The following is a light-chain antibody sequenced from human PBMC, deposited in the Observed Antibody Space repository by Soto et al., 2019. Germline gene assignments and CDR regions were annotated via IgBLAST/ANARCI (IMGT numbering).Light chain of an antibody. V-gene: IGKV3-11*01. J-gene: IGKJ5*01. CDR1: QSVSSY. CDR3: QQRSNWPSIA. CDR2: DAS. Sequence: IVLTQTPATLALSWGERARISCRASQSVSSYLAWYQQKPGQAPRLLIYDASNRATGIPARFSGSGSGTDFTLPINSLEPEDFAVDYCQQRSNWPSIAFGQGTRLEIK.